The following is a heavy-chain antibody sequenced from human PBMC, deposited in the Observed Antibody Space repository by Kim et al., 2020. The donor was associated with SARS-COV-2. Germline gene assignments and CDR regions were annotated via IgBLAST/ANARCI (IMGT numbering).Heavy chain of an antibody. D-gene: IGHD5-18*01. CDR3: ARGRKNSYSYGYDY. CDR2: INPNSGGT. Sequence: ASVKVSCKASGYTFTGYYMHWVRQAPGQGLEWMGWINPNSGGTNYAQKFQGRVTMTRDTSISTAYMELSRLRSDDTAVYYCARGRKNSYSYGYDYWGQGTLVTVSS. V-gene: IGHV1-2*02. CDR1: GYTFTGYY. J-gene: IGHJ4*02.